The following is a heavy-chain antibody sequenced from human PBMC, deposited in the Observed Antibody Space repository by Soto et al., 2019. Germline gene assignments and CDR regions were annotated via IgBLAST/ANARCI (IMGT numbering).Heavy chain of an antibody. CDR1: GFTFSNAW. Sequence: SGGSLRLSCAASGFTFSNAWMNWVRQAPGKGLEWVGHVKSETAGGTTDYAAPVKGRFTISRDDSKTTMYLQMNSLKTEDTAVYYCSSNFFDYWGQGTLVTVSS. CDR2: VKSETAGGTT. CDR3: SSNFFDY. V-gene: IGHV3-15*01. J-gene: IGHJ4*02.